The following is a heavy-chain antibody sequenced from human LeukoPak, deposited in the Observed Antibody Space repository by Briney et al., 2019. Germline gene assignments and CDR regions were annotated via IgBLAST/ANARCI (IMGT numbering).Heavy chain of an antibody. D-gene: IGHD2-21*02. CDR1: GDSFSGYY. CDR2: IYYTGST. CDR3: ARSADCGDDCIRGWFDS. Sequence: SETLSLTCTVSGDSFSGYYWSWIRQPPGKGLEWIGYIYYTGSTDYNPSLKSRVTISVDTSKNQFSLNLSSATAADTAVYYCARSADCGDDCIRGWFDSWGQGTLVTVSS. J-gene: IGHJ5*01. V-gene: IGHV4-59*01.